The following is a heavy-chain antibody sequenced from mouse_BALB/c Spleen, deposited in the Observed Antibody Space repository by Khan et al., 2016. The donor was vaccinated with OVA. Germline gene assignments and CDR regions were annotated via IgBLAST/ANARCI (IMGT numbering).Heavy chain of an antibody. CDR3: VRDGAYHRNDGWFAY. V-gene: IGHV1-4*01. J-gene: IGHJ3*01. CDR2: INPSNGYT. CDR1: GYTFTSYT. Sequence: VPLQESGAELARPGASVKMSCKASGYTFTSYTIHWIKKRPGQGLEWIGYINPSNGYTNYNQKFKDKATLTTDKSSTTAYLQLSSLTSDDSAVYNCVRDGAYHRNDGWFAYWGQGTLVTVSA. D-gene: IGHD2-14*01.